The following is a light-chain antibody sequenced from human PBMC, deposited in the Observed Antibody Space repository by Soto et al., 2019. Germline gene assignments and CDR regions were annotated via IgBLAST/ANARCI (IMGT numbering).Light chain of an antibody. CDR2: GAS. V-gene: IGKV3D-7*01. Sequence: PGERVTLSCRASQSVSSSYLTWYQQKPGQAPRLLIYGASTRATSILARFSGSGSGTDFTLTISSLQPEDFAVYYCQQDYNLPPTFGQGTKVEIK. CDR3: QQDYNLPPT. J-gene: IGKJ1*01. CDR1: QSVSSSY.